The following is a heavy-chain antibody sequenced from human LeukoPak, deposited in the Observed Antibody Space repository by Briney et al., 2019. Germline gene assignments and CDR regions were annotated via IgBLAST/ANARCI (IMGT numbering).Heavy chain of an antibody. J-gene: IGHJ4*02. CDR1: GVSVSSGTNY. CDR2: VYFSGTS. Sequence: PSETLSLTCSVSGVSVSSGTNYETWIRQPPGKGLEWIGHVYFSGTSSYNPSLKSRVTISADTSKNQFSLKLISVTAADTAVYFCARRRMIRGVIIFDYWGPGALVTVSS. V-gene: IGHV4-61*01. D-gene: IGHD3-10*01. CDR3: ARRRMIRGVIIFDY.